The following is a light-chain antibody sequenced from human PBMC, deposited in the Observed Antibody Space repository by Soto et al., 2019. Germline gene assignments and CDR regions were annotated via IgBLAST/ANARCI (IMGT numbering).Light chain of an antibody. CDR3: GTWDDSLDAYV. J-gene: IGLJ1*01. V-gene: IGLV1-44*01. CDR1: SSNIGSNS. CDR2: SNS. Sequence: QSLLTQPPSASGTPGQRVTISCSGSSSNIGSNSVNWYQQLPGTAPTFLIYSNSQRPSGVPDRFSGSKSGTSASLAISGLQSEDEADYYCGTWDDSLDAYVFGTGTKLTVL.